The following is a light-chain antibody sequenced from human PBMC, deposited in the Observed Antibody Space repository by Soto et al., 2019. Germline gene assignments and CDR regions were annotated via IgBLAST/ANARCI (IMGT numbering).Light chain of an antibody. CDR3: QQYTHWGT. V-gene: IGKV3-15*01. CDR2: GAS. J-gene: IGKJ1*01. CDR1: QSVSSN. Sequence: EIVMTQSPATLSVSPGERATLSCRASQSVSSNFAWYQQKPGQAPRILIYGASTSATGIRARFSGSGSGTEFTLTISSLQSEDFAVYYWQQYTHWGTFGQGTKVEIK.